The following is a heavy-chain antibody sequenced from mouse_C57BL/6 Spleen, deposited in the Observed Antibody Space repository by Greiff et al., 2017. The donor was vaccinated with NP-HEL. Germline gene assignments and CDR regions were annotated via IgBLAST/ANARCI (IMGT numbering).Heavy chain of an antibody. Sequence: VQLKESGAELVKPGASVKLSCTASGFNIKDYYMHWVKQRTEQGLEWIGRIDPEDGETKYAPKFQGKATITADTSSNTAYLQLSSLTSEDTAVYYCASYGFPHYYAMDYWGQGTSVTVSS. CDR3: ASYGFPHYYAMDY. V-gene: IGHV14-2*01. CDR1: GFNIKDYY. D-gene: IGHD2-2*01. CDR2: IDPEDGET. J-gene: IGHJ4*01.